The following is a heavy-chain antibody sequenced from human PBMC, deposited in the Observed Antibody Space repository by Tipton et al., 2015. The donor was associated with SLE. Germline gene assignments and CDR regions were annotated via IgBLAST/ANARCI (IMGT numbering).Heavy chain of an antibody. D-gene: IGHD7-27*01. J-gene: IGHJ5*02. V-gene: IGHV4-34*01. CDR1: GGPFSGYY. CDR2: INHSGST. Sequence: LRLSCAVYGGPFSGYYWSWIRQPPGKELEWIGEINHSGSTNYNPSLKSRVTISVDTSKNQFSLKLSSVTAADTAVYYCARVPNLELPPGEDWFDPWGQGTRVTVSS. CDR3: ARVPNLELPPGEDWFDP.